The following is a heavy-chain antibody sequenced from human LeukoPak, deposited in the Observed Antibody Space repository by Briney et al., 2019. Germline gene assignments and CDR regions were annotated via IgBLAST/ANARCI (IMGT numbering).Heavy chain of an antibody. CDR1: GFTFSSYS. Sequence: GALRLSCAASGFTFSSYSMNWVRQAPGKGLEWVSYISSSSSTIYYADSVKGRFTISRDNAKNSLYLQMNSLRVEDTALYYCARDLGSRPAPIGYCYYHMDVWGQGTTVTVSS. J-gene: IGHJ6*02. CDR2: ISSSSSTI. CDR3: ARDLGSRPAPIGYCYYHMDV. V-gene: IGHV3-48*04. D-gene: IGHD2-2*02.